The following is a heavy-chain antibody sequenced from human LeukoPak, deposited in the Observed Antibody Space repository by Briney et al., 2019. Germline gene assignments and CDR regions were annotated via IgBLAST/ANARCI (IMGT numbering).Heavy chain of an antibody. Sequence: PGGSLRLSCAASGFTFSSYDMHWVRQATGKGLEWVSTIGTVGDTYYPGSVKGRFTISRENAKSSLFLQMNSLRAGDTAVYYCARGFSSGWYGDAFDIWGQGTMVTVSS. CDR1: GFTFSSYD. CDR3: ARGFSSGWYGDAFDI. CDR2: IGTVGDT. J-gene: IGHJ3*02. D-gene: IGHD6-19*01. V-gene: IGHV3-13*01.